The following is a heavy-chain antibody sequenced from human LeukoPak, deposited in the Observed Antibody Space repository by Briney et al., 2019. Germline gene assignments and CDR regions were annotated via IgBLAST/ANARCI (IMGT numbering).Heavy chain of an antibody. CDR3: AREFCGGGSCGWFDP. Sequence: SETLSLTRTVSGASISNYYWTWIRQPPGKGMEWIGHVFYSGSTTYNPSLKSRVTISVDRSKNQFSLKLISVTAADTAVYYCAREFCGGGSCGWFDPWGQGTLVTVSS. CDR1: GASISNYY. V-gene: IGHV4-59*01. J-gene: IGHJ5*02. CDR2: VFYSGST. D-gene: IGHD2-21*01.